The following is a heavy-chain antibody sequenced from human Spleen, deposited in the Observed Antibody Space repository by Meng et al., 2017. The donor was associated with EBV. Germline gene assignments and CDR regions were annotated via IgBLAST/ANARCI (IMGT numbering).Heavy chain of an antibody. CDR3: ARIRGYCSSSCYDLDY. Sequence: QVQLREAGPGLVKPSETLSLTCSVSGGSVSSDTHYWNWIRQPPGKALEWIGYISYSGSTNYNPSLKSRVTISVDTSKNQFSLKLSSVTAADTAVYFCARIRGYCSSSCYDLDYWGQGTLVTVSS. V-gene: IGHV4-61*01. J-gene: IGHJ4*02. D-gene: IGHD2-2*01. CDR1: GGSVSSDTHY. CDR2: ISYSGST.